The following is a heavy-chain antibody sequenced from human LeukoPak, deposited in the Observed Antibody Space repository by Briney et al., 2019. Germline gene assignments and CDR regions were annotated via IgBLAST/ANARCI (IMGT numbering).Heavy chain of an antibody. D-gene: IGHD1-26*01. CDR1: GYTFTSYS. J-gene: IGHJ6*03. CDR2: ISAYNGNT. CDR3: ARDYSGSYYRTYYYYYMDV. Sequence: GASVKVSCKASGYTFTSYSISWVRQAPGQGLEWMGWISAYNGNTNYAQKLQGRVTMTTDTSTSTAYMELRSLRSDDTAVYYCARDYSGSYYRTYYYYYMDVWGKGTTVTVSS. V-gene: IGHV1-18*01.